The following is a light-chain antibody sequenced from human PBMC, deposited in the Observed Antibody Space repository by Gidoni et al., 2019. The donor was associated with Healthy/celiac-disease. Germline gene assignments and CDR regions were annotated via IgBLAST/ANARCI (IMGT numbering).Light chain of an antibody. Sequence: AIRMTQSPSSLSASTGDRVTITCRASPGISSYLAWYQQKPGKGPKLLFYASATLQSGVPSRFSGSGSGTDFTLTISCLQSEDFATYYCQQYYSYPRGLFTFGPGTKVDIK. CDR3: QQYYSYPRGLFT. J-gene: IGKJ3*01. CDR2: ASA. CDR1: PGISSY. V-gene: IGKV1-8*01.